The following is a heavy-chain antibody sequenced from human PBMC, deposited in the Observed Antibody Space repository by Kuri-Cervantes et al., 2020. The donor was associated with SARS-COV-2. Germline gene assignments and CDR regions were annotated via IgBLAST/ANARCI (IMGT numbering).Heavy chain of an antibody. CDR1: GGSFSGYY. CDR2: IYTSGNT. Sequence: SETLSLTCAVYGGSFSGYYWTWIRQSAGKGLEWIGRIYTSGNTKYNPSLKSRVTMSIDTSKNQFSLKLSSVTAADTAVYYCVREGLRPYYDGLDVWGQGTTVTVSS. CDR3: VREGLRPYYDGLDV. V-gene: IGHV4-4*07. D-gene: IGHD3-3*01. J-gene: IGHJ6*02.